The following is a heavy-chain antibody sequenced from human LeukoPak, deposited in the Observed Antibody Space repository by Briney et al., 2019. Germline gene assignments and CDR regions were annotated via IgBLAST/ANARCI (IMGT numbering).Heavy chain of an antibody. Sequence: GGSLRLFCAASGFTFSSYWMHWVRHATGKGLVWVSRINSDGSSTSYADSEKGRFTISRDNAKNSLYLQMNSLRAGDTAVYYCARVYRGSYDAFDIWGQRTMVTVSS. J-gene: IGHJ3*02. CDR2: INSDGSST. CDR1: GFTFSSYW. D-gene: IGHD1-26*01. CDR3: ARVYRGSYDAFDI. V-gene: IGHV3-74*01.